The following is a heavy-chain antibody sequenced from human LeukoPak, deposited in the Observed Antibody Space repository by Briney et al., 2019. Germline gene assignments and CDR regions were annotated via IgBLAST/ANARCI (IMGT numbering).Heavy chain of an antibody. Sequence: GGSLRLSCAASGFTFSNAWMSWVRRAPGKGLGWVGRIKAKTNGGPADYTPPVKGRFTISRDDSKNTLYLQMNSLKSDDTAVYYCARVYSSGWTNNWFDPWGQGTLVTGSS. J-gene: IGHJ5*02. D-gene: IGHD6-19*01. CDR2: IKAKTNGGPA. CDR3: ARVYSSGWTNNWFDP. V-gene: IGHV3-15*01. CDR1: GFTFSNAW.